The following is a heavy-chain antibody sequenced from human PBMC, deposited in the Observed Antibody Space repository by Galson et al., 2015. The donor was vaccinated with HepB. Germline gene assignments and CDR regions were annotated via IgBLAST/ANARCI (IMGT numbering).Heavy chain of an antibody. D-gene: IGHD3-10*01. CDR3: AKARTWDYGSGSYLGFDY. V-gene: IGHV3-23*01. CDR2: ISGSGGST. Sequence: SLRLSCAASGFTFSSYAMSWVRQAPGKGLEWVSAISGSGGSTYYADSVKDRFTISRDNSQNTLYLQMNSLIAEDTAVYYCAKARTWDYGSGSYLGFDYWGQGTLVTVSS. J-gene: IGHJ4*02. CDR1: GFTFSSYA.